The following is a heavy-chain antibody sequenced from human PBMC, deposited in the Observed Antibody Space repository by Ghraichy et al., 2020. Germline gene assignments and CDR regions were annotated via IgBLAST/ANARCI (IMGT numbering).Heavy chain of an antibody. CDR2: ISGSSATI. J-gene: IGHJ4*02. D-gene: IGHD1-26*01. CDR1: GFTFSIYS. V-gene: IGHV3-48*01. CDR3: ARDRWEGYSTQDY. Sequence: GGSLRLSCAASGFTFSIYSMNWVRQAPGKGLEWISYISGSSATIYYADSVKGRFTISRDNAKNSLYLQMNSLRAEDTAIYYCARDRWEGYSTQDYWGQGTLVTVSS.